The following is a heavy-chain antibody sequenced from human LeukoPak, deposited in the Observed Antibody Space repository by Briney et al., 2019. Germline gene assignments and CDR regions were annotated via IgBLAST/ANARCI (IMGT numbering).Heavy chain of an antibody. D-gene: IGHD3-3*01. CDR3: ARLLRYDFWHAYSLGWFDP. Sequence: QSGGSLRLSCEGSAFIFSGHWMNWVRQTPGKGLEWVASIKEDGSERQYVDSVKGRFSISRDNTKGSLFLQLNSLRAEDTAVYYCARLLRYDFWHAYSLGWFDPWGQGTLVTVSS. CDR1: AFIFSGHW. CDR2: IKEDGSER. J-gene: IGHJ5*02. V-gene: IGHV3-7*01.